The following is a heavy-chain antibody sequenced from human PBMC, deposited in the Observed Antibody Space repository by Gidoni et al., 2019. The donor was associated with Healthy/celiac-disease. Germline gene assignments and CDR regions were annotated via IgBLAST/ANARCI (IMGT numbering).Heavy chain of an antibody. CDR1: GGTFSSYA. D-gene: IGHD3-22*01. J-gene: IGHJ6*02. V-gene: IGHV1-69*01. CDR3: ARDYYDSSGYYYVNYYYYGMDV. Sequence: QVQLVQSGAEVKKPGYSVKVSCQASGGTFSSYAISWVRQAPGQGLEWMGGIIPIFGTANYAQKFQGRVTMTADESTSTAYMELSSLRSEDTAVYYCARDYYDSSGYYYVNYYYYGMDVWGQGTTVTVSS. CDR2: IIPIFGTA.